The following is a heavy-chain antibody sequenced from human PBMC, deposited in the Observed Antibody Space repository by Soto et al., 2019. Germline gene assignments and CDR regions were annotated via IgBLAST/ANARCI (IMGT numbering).Heavy chain of an antibody. D-gene: IGHD6-13*01. V-gene: IGHV5-10-1*01. J-gene: IGHJ5*02. CDR2: IDPSDSYT. Sequence: PGGSLKISCKGSGCSFTSYWISWVRQMPGKGLEWMGRIDPSDSYTNYSPSFQGHVTISADKSISTAYLQWSSLKASDNAMYYCARLGIADRYNWFDPWGQGTLVTVSS. CDR1: GCSFTSYW. CDR3: ARLGIADRYNWFDP.